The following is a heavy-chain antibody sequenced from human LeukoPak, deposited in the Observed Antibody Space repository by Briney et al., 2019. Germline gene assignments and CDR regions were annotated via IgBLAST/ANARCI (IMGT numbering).Heavy chain of an antibody. CDR3: ARSSDYGDQNDAFDI. J-gene: IGHJ3*02. D-gene: IGHD4-17*01. CDR1: GYTFTSYA. CDR2: INTNTGNP. V-gene: IGHV7-4-1*02. Sequence: ASVKVSCKASGYTFTSYAMNWVRQAPGQGLEWMGWINTNTGNPAYAQGFTGRFVFSLDTSVSTAYLQISSLKAEDTAVYYCARSSDYGDQNDAFDIWGQGTMVTVSS.